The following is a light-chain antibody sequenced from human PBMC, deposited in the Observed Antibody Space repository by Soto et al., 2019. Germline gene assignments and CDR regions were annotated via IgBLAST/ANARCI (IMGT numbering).Light chain of an antibody. J-gene: IGKJ1*01. CDR3: QQYSSYST. CDR2: DAS. Sequence: DIQMTQSPSSLSASVGDRVTITCRASQSISNWLAWYQQKPGKAPKLLIYDASTLESGVPSRFSGGGFGTDFTLSISSLQPDDFATYYCQQYSSYSTFGQWTKVEMK. V-gene: IGKV1-5*01. CDR1: QSISNW.